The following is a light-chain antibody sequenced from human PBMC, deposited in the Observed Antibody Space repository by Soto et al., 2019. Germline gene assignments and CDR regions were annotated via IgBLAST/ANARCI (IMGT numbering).Light chain of an antibody. J-gene: IGKJ1*01. CDR1: QSLSSSY. CDR2: GAS. CDR3: QQYDTSPWT. V-gene: IGKV3-20*01. Sequence: EIVLTQSPGTLSLSPGERASLSCRASQSLSSSYLAWYQQKPVQAPRLLIFGASSRATGIPDRFSGSGSGTDFTLTISRLEPEDFAVYYCQQYDTSPWTFGQGTKVEIK.